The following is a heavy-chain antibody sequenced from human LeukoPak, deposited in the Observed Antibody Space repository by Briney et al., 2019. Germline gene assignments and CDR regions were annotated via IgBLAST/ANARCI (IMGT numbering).Heavy chain of an antibody. CDR1: GGSISSYY. CDR2: IYTSGST. Sequence: PSETLSLTCTVSGGSISSYYWSWIRQPAGKGLEWIGRIYTSGSTNYNPSLKSRVTMSVDTSKNQLSLKLSSVTAADTAVYYCARGEKLGYCSGGSCYLLAFDYWGQGTLVTVSS. D-gene: IGHD2-15*01. CDR3: ARGEKLGYCSGGSCYLLAFDY. J-gene: IGHJ4*02. V-gene: IGHV4-4*07.